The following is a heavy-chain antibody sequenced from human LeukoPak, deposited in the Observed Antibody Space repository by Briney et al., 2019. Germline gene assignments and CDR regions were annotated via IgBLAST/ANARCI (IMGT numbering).Heavy chain of an antibody. CDR2: INPSGGST. J-gene: IGHJ6*02. Sequence: ASVKVSCKASGYTFTSYYMHWGRQAPGQGLEWIGIINPSGGSTSYAQKFQGRVTMTRDTSTSTVYMELSSLRSEDTAVYYCARDPTYYYDSSGYYYDYYYYGMDVWGQGTTVTVSS. CDR1: GYTFTSYY. D-gene: IGHD3-22*01. V-gene: IGHV1-46*01. CDR3: ARDPTYYYDSSGYYYDYYYYGMDV.